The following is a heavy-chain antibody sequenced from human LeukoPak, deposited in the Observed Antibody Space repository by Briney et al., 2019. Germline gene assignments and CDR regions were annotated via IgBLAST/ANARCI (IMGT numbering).Heavy chain of an antibody. CDR3: ARGSGVPRQYYDFWSGYYTYYGMDV. D-gene: IGHD3-3*01. CDR1: GYTFTSYD. Sequence: ASVKVSCKASGYTFTSYDINWVRQATGQGLEWMGWMNPNSGNTGYAQKSQGRVTMTRNTSISTAYMELSSLRSEDTAVYYCARGSGVPRQYYDFWSGYYTYYGMDVWGQGTTVTVSS. J-gene: IGHJ6*02. V-gene: IGHV1-8*01. CDR2: MNPNSGNT.